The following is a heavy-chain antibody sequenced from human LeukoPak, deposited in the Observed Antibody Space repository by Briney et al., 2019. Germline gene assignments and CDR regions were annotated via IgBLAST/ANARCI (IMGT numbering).Heavy chain of an antibody. V-gene: IGHV1-69*04. D-gene: IGHD3-10*01. Sequence: SVKVSCKASGGTFSNYAISWVRQAPGQGLEWMGRIIPILGITIYAQKFRGRVTMTEDTSTDTAYMELSSLRSEDTAVYYCATRLWGSGSYSDYWGQGTLVTVSS. CDR1: GGTFSNYA. CDR3: ATRLWGSGSYSDY. CDR2: IIPILGIT. J-gene: IGHJ4*02.